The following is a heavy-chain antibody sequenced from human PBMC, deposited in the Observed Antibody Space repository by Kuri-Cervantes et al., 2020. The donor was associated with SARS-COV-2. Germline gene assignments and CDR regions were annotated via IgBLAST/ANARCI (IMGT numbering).Heavy chain of an antibody. CDR2: ISSSSYI. Sequence: GGSLRLSCAASGFTFSSYSMNWVRQAPGKGLEWVSSISSSSYIYYADSVKGRFTISRDNAKNSLYLQMNSLRAEDTAVYYCARDSSPTHSAGPAAIGCWGQGTLVTVSS. V-gene: IGHV3-21*01. D-gene: IGHD2-2*01. CDR1: GFTFSSYS. CDR3: ARDSSPTHSAGPAAIGC. J-gene: IGHJ4*02.